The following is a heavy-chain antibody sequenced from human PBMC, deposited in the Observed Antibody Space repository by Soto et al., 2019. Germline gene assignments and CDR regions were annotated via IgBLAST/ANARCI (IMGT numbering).Heavy chain of an antibody. CDR1: GFTVTNKY. CDR2: IYSGGAT. D-gene: IGHD4-17*01. V-gene: IGHV3-53*01. Sequence: EVQLVESGGNLIQPGGSLRLSCAASGFTVTNKYMTWVRQAPGKGLEWVSLIYSGGATSYADSVKGLFTISRDNSKDILYLQVTSLRAEDTAVYYCARVDYGDYGWYFDLWGRGTRVTVSA. J-gene: IGHJ2*01. CDR3: ARVDYGDYGWYFDL.